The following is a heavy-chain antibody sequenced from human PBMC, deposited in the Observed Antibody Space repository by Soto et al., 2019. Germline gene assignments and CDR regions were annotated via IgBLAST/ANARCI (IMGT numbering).Heavy chain of an antibody. J-gene: IGHJ4*02. CDR2: ICFSGDTR. V-gene: IGHV3-23*01. CDR1: GFTLTNYA. Sequence: GGSLRLSCAASGFTLTNYAMSWVRQAPGRGLEWVSGICFSGDTREYADSVKGRFTISRDRSTNTLHLQMNSLRVEDTAVYYCAKLATERCYAAIDYRGKGTLLTVSS. CDR3: AKLATERCYAAIDY. D-gene: IGHD2-2*01.